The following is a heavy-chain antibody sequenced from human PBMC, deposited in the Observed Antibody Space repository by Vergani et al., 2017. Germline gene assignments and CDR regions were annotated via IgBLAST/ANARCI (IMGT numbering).Heavy chain of an antibody. V-gene: IGHV4-4*03. CDR2: ICHTEDT. J-gene: IGHJ4*02. CDR3: ATIGYRRWGYYFDY. CDR1: GDSISSNNC. D-gene: IGHD2-2*02. Sequence: QVQLQESGPGLVKPPGTLSLTCAVSGDSISSNNCWTWVRQPPGKGLEWIGEICHTEDTKYSPSLKSRVNVSVDGSRNLFSLRLNSVTAADTAVYYCATIGYRRWGYYFDYWGQGILVTVSS.